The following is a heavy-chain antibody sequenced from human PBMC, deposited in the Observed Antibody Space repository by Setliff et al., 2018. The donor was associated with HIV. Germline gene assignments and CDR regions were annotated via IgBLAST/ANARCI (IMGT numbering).Heavy chain of an antibody. J-gene: IGHJ4*02. CDR2: INHSGST. CDR1: GGSFSGYY. CDR3: ARGVPMVRGAYLLDY. V-gene: IGHV4-34*01. D-gene: IGHD3-10*01. Sequence: SETLSLTCAVYGGSFSGYYWSWIRQPPGKGLEWIGEINHSGSTNYNPSLKSRVTISVDTSKNQFSLKLSSVTAADTAVYYCARGVPMVRGAYLLDYWGQGTLVTVSS.